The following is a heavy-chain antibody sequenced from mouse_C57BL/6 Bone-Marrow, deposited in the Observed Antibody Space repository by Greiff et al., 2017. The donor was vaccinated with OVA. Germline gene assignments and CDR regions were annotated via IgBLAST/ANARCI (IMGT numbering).Heavy chain of an antibody. CDR2: IDPSDSYT. Sequence: QVQLQQPGAELVKPGASVKLSCKASGYTFTSYWMQWVKQRPGQGLEWIGEIDPSDSYTNYNQKFKGKATLTVDTSSSTAYMQLSSLTSEDSAVYYCASRYCYAMDYWGQGTAVTVSA. CDR3: ASRYCYAMDY. V-gene: IGHV1-50*01. J-gene: IGHJ4*01. CDR1: GYTFTSYW.